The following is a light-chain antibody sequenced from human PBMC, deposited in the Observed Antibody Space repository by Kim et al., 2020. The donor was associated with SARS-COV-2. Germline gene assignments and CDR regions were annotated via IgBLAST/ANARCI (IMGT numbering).Light chain of an antibody. J-gene: IGKJ1*01. Sequence: LAPRQRATPNCRASRSVSSSYLAWNQQKPGPAPRLLSYGASSRATGIPDRFSGSGAGTDFTLIISTLGLGEFAVYYRQQYGSSPTFGQGTKVEIK. V-gene: IGKV3-20*01. CDR1: RSVSSSY. CDR2: GAS. CDR3: QQYGSSPT.